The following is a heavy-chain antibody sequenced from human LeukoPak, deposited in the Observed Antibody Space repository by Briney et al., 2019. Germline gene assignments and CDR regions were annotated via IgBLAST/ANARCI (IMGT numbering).Heavy chain of an antibody. J-gene: IGHJ4*02. Sequence: PSETLSLTCTVSGGSISYHYCNWTRQPPGKGLEWIGYVYHSGTTNYNPSLKSRVTISLDTSKNHFSLRLNSLTAADTAVYYCAIARRDTIFDHWGQGALVSVSS. CDR2: VYHSGTT. CDR3: AIARRDTIFDH. D-gene: IGHD5-18*01. CDR1: GGSISYHY. V-gene: IGHV4-59*11.